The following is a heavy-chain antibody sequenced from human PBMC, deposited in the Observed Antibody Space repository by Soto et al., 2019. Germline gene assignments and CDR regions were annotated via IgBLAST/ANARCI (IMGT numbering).Heavy chain of an antibody. CDR1: GFTFSTSA. V-gene: IGHV1-58*02. Sequence: ASVKVSCKATGFTFSTSAMQWVRQARGQRLEWIGWIVVASGNTDCAQKFQERVTITRDMSTSTAYMELSSLRSEDTAVYFCQVGATPYDSIDIWGQGTMVTVSS. CDR3: QVGATPYDSIDI. CDR2: IVVASGNT. D-gene: IGHD1-26*01. J-gene: IGHJ3*02.